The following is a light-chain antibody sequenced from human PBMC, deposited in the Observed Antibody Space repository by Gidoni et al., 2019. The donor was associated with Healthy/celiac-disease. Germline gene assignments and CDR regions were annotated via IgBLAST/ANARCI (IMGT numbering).Light chain of an antibody. V-gene: IGLV3-21*04. CDR1: NIGSKS. CDR2: YDS. J-gene: IGLJ2*01. CDR3: QVWDSSSDVV. Sequence: SYVLTQPPSVSVAPGKTARITCGGSNIGSKSVHWYQQQPGQAPVLVIYYDSDRPSGIPERFSGSNSGNTATLTISRVEAGDEADYYCQVWDSSSDVVFGGGTKLTVL.